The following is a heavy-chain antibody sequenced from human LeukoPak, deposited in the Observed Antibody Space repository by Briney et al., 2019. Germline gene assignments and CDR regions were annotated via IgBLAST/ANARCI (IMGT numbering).Heavy chain of an antibody. V-gene: IGHV6-1*01. Sequence: SQTLSLTCAISGDSVSSNRAAWNWIRQSPSRGLEWLGRTYYRSKWYNDYAPSVKSRVTINPDTSKNQFSLQLSSVTPEDTAVYYCARDPITGDRFDYWGQGTLATVSS. CDR2: TYYRSKWYN. CDR3: ARDPITGDRFDY. J-gene: IGHJ4*02. CDR1: GDSVSSNRAA. D-gene: IGHD7-27*01.